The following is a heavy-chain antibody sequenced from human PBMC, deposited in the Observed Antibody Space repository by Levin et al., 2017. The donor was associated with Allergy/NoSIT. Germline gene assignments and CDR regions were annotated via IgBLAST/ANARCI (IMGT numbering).Heavy chain of an antibody. CDR1: GFSLSGYS. CDR2: ISGSGTYI. CDR3: ARDQGLA. Sequence: GESLKISCVASGFSLSGYSMNWVRQAPGKGLEWVSTISGSGTYINYVDSVKGRFAISRDDAKNSVYLQMNSLRDEDTAVYHCARDQGLAWGQGVLVTVSS. J-gene: IGHJ5*02. V-gene: IGHV3-21*04.